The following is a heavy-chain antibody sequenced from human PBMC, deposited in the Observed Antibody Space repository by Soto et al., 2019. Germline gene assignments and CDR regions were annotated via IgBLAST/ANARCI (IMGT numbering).Heavy chain of an antibody. CDR2: ISYDGGNQ. V-gene: IGHV3-30*18. J-gene: IGHJ4*02. CDR1: GFTFSSYG. CDR3: AKDFTELQTFFDY. D-gene: IGHD1-26*01. Sequence: LRLSCAASGFTFSSYGMHWVRQAPGKGLEWVAVISYDGGNQYYGDSVKGRFTISRDNSKKTVYLQMNSLRAEDTAIYYCAKDFTELQTFFDYWGQGSLVTVSS.